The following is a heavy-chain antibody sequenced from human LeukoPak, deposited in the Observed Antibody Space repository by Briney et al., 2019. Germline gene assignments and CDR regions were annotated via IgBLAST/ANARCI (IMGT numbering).Heavy chain of an antibody. CDR2: ISAYNGNT. Sequence: ASVKVSCKASGYAFTSYGISWVQQAPGQGLEWMGWISAYNGNTNYAQKLQGRVTMTTDTSTSTAYMELRSLRSDDTAVYYCARDEDPGYSSSWIDYWGQGTLVTVSS. D-gene: IGHD6-13*01. V-gene: IGHV1-18*01. CDR3: ARDEDPGYSSSWIDY. CDR1: GYAFTSYG. J-gene: IGHJ4*02.